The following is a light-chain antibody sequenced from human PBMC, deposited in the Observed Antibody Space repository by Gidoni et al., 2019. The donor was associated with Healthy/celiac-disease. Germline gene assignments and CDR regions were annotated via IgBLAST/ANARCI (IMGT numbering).Light chain of an antibody. CDR1: QSISTY. V-gene: IGKV1-39*01. J-gene: IGKJ3*01. CDR3: QQSYAAPFT. CDR2: AAS. Sequence: IQMTQSPSSLSASVGDRVTITCRASQSISTYLNWYQQKPGKAPNLLIYAASSLQSGVPSRFSGSGSGTHFTLTISSLQPEDFATFYCQQSYAAPFTFGLGTKVDIK.